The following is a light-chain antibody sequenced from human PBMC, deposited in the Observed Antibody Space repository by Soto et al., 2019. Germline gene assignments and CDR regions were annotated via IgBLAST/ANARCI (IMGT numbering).Light chain of an antibody. V-gene: IGKV3-20*01. Sequence: EIVLTQSPGTLSLSPGERATLSCRASQSVSSSYLAWYQQKPGQAPRLLIYGASSRATGIPDRFSGSGSGTDFTLTISRLEPEDFAVYYCQQYGSSPPITCGPGTKVDIK. CDR3: QQYGSSPPIT. CDR2: GAS. CDR1: QSVSSSY. J-gene: IGKJ3*01.